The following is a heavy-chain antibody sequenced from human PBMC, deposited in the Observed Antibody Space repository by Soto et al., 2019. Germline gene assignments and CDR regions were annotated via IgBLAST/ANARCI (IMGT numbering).Heavy chain of an antibody. CDR2: ISAFNGDT. CDR3: AREAGWQRMVPYD. Sequence: QVQLVQSGTEVKKPGASVNVSFKALGYTFTSYGFIWVRQVPGQGLEWLGWISAFNGDTQYAQTMKGGLTVTTDTSTTTVHMELRSLTPADTAVYYCAREAGWQRMVPYDWGQGTLVTVS. V-gene: IGHV1-18*04. D-gene: IGHD6-25*01. CDR1: GYTFTSYG. J-gene: IGHJ4*02.